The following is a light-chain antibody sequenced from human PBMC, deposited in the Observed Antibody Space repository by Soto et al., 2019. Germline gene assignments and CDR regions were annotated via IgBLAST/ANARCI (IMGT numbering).Light chain of an antibody. CDR3: LQYNSSPLT. CDR1: QGIGID. Sequence: DIQMTQSPSSLSAVVGDRVTITCRASQGIGIDLGWYQQKPGKAPKRLIYAASTLQSGVPSRFSGSGSGTEFTLTISSLQPEDFATYYCLQYNSSPLTFGGGTKVDIK. J-gene: IGKJ4*01. V-gene: IGKV1-17*01. CDR2: AAS.